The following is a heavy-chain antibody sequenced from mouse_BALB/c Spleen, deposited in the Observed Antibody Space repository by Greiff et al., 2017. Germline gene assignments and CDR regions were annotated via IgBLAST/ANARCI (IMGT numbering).Heavy chain of an antibody. CDR2: ISSGGSYT. Sequence: EVMLVESGGGLVKPGGSLKLSCAASGFTFSSYTMSWVRQTPEKRLEWVATISSGGSYTYYPDSVKGRFTISRDNAKNTLYLQMSSLKSEDTAMYYCTRVSTGVYYYAMDYWGQGTSVTVSS. V-gene: IGHV5-6-4*01. CDR3: TRVSTGVYYYAMDY. J-gene: IGHJ4*01. D-gene: IGHD3-2*01. CDR1: GFTFSSYT.